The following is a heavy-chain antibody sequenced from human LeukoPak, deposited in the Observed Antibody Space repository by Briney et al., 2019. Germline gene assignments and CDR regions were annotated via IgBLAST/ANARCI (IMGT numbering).Heavy chain of an antibody. Sequence: GGSLRLSCAASGFTFSSYGMHWVRQAPGKGLEWVAFIRYDGSNKYYADSVKGRFTISRDNSKNTLYLQMNSLRAEDTAVYYCARGLGTTGTRGVSYYFDYWGQGTLVTVSS. D-gene: IGHD1-1*01. CDR3: ARGLGTTGTRGVSYYFDY. J-gene: IGHJ4*02. CDR2: IRYDGSNK. CDR1: GFTFSSYG. V-gene: IGHV3-30*02.